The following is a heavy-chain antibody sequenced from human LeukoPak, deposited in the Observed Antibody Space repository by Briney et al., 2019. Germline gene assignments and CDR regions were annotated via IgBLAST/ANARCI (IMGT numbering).Heavy chain of an antibody. CDR1: GFTFSSYS. D-gene: IGHD2-8*01. J-gene: IGHJ4*02. Sequence: GGSLRLSCAASGFTFSSYSMNWVRQAPVKGLEWVSSISSSSSYIYYADSVKGRFTISRDNAKNSLYLQMNSLRAEDTAVYYCATDLSRTKEVDYWGQGTLVTVSS. V-gene: IGHV3-21*01. CDR3: ATDLSRTKEVDY. CDR2: ISSSSSYI.